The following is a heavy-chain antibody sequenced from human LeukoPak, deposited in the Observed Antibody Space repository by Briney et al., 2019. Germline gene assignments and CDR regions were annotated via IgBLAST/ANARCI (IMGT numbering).Heavy chain of an antibody. CDR1: GGSISSGSYY. Sequence: SETLSLTCTVSGGSISSGSYYWGWIRQPPGKGLEWIGSIYYSGSTYYNPSLKSRVTISVDTSKNQFSLKLSSVTAADTAVYYCARGRGSYSPGLFDYWGQGTLVTVSS. CDR2: IYYSGST. D-gene: IGHD1-26*01. J-gene: IGHJ4*02. CDR3: ARGRGSYSPGLFDY. V-gene: IGHV4-39*07.